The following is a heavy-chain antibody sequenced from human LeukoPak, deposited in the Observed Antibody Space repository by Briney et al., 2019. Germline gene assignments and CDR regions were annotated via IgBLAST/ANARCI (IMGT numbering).Heavy chain of an antibody. V-gene: IGHV4-59*01. D-gene: IGHD3-22*01. Sequence: SETLSLTCSVPGASISSYFWSWIRQPPGKGLEWIGYIYYSGTTNYNPSFKSRIAISLDTSKKQFSLRMRSVTAADTAVYYCARSTSGYYSKHYYFYMDVWGKGTTVTVSS. J-gene: IGHJ6*03. CDR1: GASISSYF. CDR2: IYYSGTT. CDR3: ARSTSGYYSKHYYFYMDV.